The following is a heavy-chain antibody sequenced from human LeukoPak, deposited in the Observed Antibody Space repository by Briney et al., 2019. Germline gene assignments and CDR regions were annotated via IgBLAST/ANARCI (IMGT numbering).Heavy chain of an antibody. Sequence: GGSLRLSCAASGFTVSSNLMTWVRQSPGRGLEWLSSSYSAGATYYADSVKGRFTISRDNAKNSLYLQMNSLRAEDTAVYYCAWGATTDFDYWGQGTLVTVSS. CDR2: SYSAGAT. J-gene: IGHJ4*02. CDR3: AWGATTDFDY. CDR1: GFTVSSNL. V-gene: IGHV3-53*03. D-gene: IGHD1-26*01.